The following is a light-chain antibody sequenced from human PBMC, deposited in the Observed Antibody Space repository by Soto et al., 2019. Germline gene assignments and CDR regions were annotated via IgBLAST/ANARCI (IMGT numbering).Light chain of an antibody. Sequence: QSVLTQPASVSGSPGQSITISCTGTSSDVGGYNYVSWYQQHPGKAPKLTIYEVSNRPSGVSNRFSGSKSGNTASLTISGLQAEDEADYYCSSYTSSSTYVFATGTKLTVL. CDR3: SSYTSSSTYV. CDR2: EVS. CDR1: SSDVGGYNY. J-gene: IGLJ1*01. V-gene: IGLV2-14*01.